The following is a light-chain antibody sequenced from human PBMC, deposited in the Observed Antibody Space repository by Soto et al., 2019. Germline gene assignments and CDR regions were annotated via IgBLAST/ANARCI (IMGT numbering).Light chain of an antibody. CDR1: QSISNY. V-gene: IGKV3-11*01. CDR2: AAS. Sequence: EIVLTQSPATLSLSPGERATLSFRASQSISNYLAWYQQKPGQAPRLLIYAASIRATGIPARFSGSGSGTDFTLTISSLEPEDFAVYFCQQRSNWPTFGQGTRLEIK. J-gene: IGKJ5*01. CDR3: QQRSNWPT.